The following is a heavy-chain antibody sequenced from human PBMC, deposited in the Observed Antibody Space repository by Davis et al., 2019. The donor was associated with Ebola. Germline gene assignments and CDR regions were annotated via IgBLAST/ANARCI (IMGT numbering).Heavy chain of an antibody. CDR3: AKDSQRIAAAGTIWFDP. V-gene: IGHV3-23*01. CDR2: ISGSGGST. CDR1: GFTFSSYA. J-gene: IGHJ5*02. D-gene: IGHD6-13*01. Sequence: GESLKISCAASGFTFSSYAMSWVRQAPGKGLEWVSAISGSGGSTYYADSVKGRFTISRDNSKNTLYLQMNSLRAEDTAVYYCAKDSQRIAAAGTIWFDPWGQGTLVTVSS.